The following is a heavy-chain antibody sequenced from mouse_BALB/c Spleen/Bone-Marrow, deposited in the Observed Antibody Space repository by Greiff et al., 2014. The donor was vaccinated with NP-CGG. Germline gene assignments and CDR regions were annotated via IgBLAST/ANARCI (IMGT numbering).Heavy chain of an antibody. CDR2: FHPYNDDT. CDR1: GYTFTTYP. J-gene: IGHJ1*01. Sequence: QVQLKESGAELVKPGASVKMSCKAFGYTFTTYPIEWMKQNHGKSLEWIGNFHPYNDDTKYNEKFKGKAKLTVEKSSSTGYLELKRLTADDSAGYYCARGSLDGYFDVRGAGTTVTVSS. CDR3: ARGSLDGYFDV. V-gene: IGHV1-47*01.